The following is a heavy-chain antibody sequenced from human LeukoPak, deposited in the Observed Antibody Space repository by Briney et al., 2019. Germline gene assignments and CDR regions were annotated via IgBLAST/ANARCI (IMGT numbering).Heavy chain of an antibody. CDR1: GGTFSSYA. CDR2: IIPIFGTA. CDR3: ARVRAARPYYYYYYMDV. D-gene: IGHD6-6*01. J-gene: IGHJ6*03. Sequence: SVKVSCKASGGTFSSYAISWVRQAPGQGLEWMGGIIPIFGTANYAQKFQGRVTITTDESTSTAYMELSSLRSEDTAVYYCARVRAARPYYYYYYMDVWGKGTTVTVSS. V-gene: IGHV1-69*05.